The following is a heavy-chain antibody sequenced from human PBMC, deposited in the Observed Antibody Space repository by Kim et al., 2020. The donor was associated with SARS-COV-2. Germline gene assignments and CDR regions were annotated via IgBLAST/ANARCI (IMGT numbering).Heavy chain of an antibody. V-gene: IGHV3-23*01. D-gene: IGHD2-8*01. CDR2: LSGSGNTI. Sequence: GGSLRLSCGASGFTFSTCAMSWVRQAPGKGLEWVSGLSGSGNTIYYADSVKGRFTISRDNSKNTLYLQMNSLRDDDTAIYYCAKRDTCDTNTYSPFFDNWGQGTQVTVSS. J-gene: IGHJ4*02. CDR3: AKRDTCDTNTYSPFFDN. CDR1: GFTFSTCA.